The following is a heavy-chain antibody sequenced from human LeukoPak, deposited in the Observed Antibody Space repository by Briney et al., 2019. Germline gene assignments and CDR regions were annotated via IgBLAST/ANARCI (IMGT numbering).Heavy chain of an antibody. CDR3: ARGAMVRGVILKRYHWFVP. CDR1: GYTFTGYY. J-gene: IGHJ5*02. CDR2: INPNSGGT. V-gene: IGHV1-2*04. Sequence: GASVKVSCKASGYTFTGYYMHWVRQAPGQGLEWMGRINPNSGGTNYAQKFQGWVTMTRDTSISTAYMELSRLRSDDTAVYYCARGAMVRGVILKRYHWFVPWGQGTVVSVSS. D-gene: IGHD3-10*01.